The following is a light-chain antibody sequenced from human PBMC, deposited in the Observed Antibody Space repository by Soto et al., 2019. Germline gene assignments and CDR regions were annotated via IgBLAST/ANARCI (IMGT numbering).Light chain of an antibody. CDR2: LEGSGSY. Sequence: QPVLTQSSSASASLGSSVKLTCTLSSGHSSYIIAWHQQQPGKAPRYLMKLEGSGSYNKGSGVRDRFSGSSSGADRYLTISNLPFEDEADYYCETWDSNTRVFGGGTKLTVL. J-gene: IGLJ3*02. CDR3: ETWDSNTRV. CDR1: SGHSSYI. V-gene: IGLV4-60*02.